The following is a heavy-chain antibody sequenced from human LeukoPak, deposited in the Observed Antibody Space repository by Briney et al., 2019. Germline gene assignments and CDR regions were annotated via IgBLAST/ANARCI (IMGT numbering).Heavy chain of an antibody. CDR2: ISSSGSTT. CDR3: AMRGDILVIPATYMFDY. D-gene: IGHD2-2*01. Sequence: GGSLRLSCAASGFTFSSYTINWVRQAPGKGLEWVSYISSSGSTTYYADSVKGRFTISRDNAKNSLYLQMDGLRAEDTAEYYCAMRGDILVIPATYMFDYWGRGTLVTVSS. V-gene: IGHV3-48*01. J-gene: IGHJ4*02. CDR1: GFTFSSYT.